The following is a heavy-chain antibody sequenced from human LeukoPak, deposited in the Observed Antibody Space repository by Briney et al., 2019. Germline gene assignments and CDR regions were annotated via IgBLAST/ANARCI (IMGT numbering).Heavy chain of an antibody. D-gene: IGHD3-22*01. V-gene: IGHV1-18*01. CDR1: GYTFTSYG. CDR2: ISAYNGNT. CDR3: ARAYYYYDSSGYYNYFDY. Sequence: ASVKVSCKASGYTFTSYGISWVRQAPGQGLEWMGWISAYNGNTNYAQKLQGRVTKTTDTSTSTAYMELRSLRSDDTAVYYCARAYYYYDSSGYYNYFDYWGQGTLVTVSS. J-gene: IGHJ4*02.